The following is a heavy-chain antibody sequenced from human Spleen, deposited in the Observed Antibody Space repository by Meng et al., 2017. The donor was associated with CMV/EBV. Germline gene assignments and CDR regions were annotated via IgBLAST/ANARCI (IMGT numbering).Heavy chain of an antibody. CDR3: ARAVGPTRFDP. V-gene: IGHV1-2*02. CDR2: INPNSGAT. CDR1: GYTFTDNH. D-gene: IGHD1-26*01. J-gene: IGHJ5*02. Sequence: SCRASGYTFTDNHIHWVRQAPGQGLEWMGWINPNSGATNYAQKFQGRVTMARDTSISTVYMEVNRLTSDDTAVFYCARAVGPTRFDPWGQGTLVTVSS.